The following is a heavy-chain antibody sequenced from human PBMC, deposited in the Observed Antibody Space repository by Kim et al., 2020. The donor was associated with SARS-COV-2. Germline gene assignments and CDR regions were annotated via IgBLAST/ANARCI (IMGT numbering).Heavy chain of an antibody. CDR3: ARDVGSGSYYYYYYGM. J-gene: IGHJ6*01. Sequence: SETLSLTCTVSGGSVSSGSYYWSWIRQPPGKGLEWIGYIYYSGSTDYNPSLKSRVTISVDTSKNQFSLKLSSVTAADTAVYYCARDVGSGSYYYYYYGM. D-gene: IGHD3-10*01. CDR2: IYYSGST. V-gene: IGHV4-61*01. CDR1: GGSVSSGSYY.